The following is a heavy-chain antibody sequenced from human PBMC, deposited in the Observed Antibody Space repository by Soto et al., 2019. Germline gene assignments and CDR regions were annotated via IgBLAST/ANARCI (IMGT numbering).Heavy chain of an antibody. Sequence: SETLSLTCTVSGGSISSGGYYWSWIRQHPGKGLEWIGYIYYSGSTYYNPSLKSRVTISVDTSKNQFSLKLSSVTAADTAVYYCARVDHYYDSSGYYFDYWGQGTLVTSPQ. CDR2: IYYSGST. D-gene: IGHD3-22*01. CDR3: ARVDHYYDSSGYYFDY. CDR1: GGSISSGGYY. J-gene: IGHJ4*02. V-gene: IGHV4-31*03.